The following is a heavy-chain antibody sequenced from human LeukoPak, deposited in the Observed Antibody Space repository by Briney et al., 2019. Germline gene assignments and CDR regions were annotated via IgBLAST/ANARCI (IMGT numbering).Heavy chain of an antibody. CDR3: AKGEQWLVLYFQH. J-gene: IGHJ1*01. D-gene: IGHD6-19*01. V-gene: IGHV3-23*01. CDR2: ISGSGGGT. Sequence: GGSLRLSCAVSGFTFSSYAMSWVRQAPGKGLEWLAAISGSGGGTDYADSGKGRFTISRDNSKNTLYLQMNSLRDEDTAVYYCAKGEQWLVLYFQHWGQGTLVTVSS. CDR1: GFTFSSYA.